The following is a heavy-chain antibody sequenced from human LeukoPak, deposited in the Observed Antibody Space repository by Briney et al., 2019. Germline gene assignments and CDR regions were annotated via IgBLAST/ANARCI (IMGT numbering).Heavy chain of an antibody. Sequence: SETLSLTCGVSGGSISNSNWWSWVRQSPGKGLEWIGEINHSGSTNCNPSLKSRVSISQDKSKRQLSLKLSSVTAADTAVYYCARSFDDSSGFWIRWGQETQVTVSS. CDR3: ARSFDDSSGFWIR. CDR2: INHSGST. J-gene: IGHJ4*02. V-gene: IGHV4-4*02. D-gene: IGHD3-22*01. CDR1: GGSISNSNW.